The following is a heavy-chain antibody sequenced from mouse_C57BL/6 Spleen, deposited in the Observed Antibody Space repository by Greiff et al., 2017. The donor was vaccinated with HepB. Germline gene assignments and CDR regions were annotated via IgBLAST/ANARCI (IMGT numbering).Heavy chain of an antibody. CDR1: GYAFSSSW. V-gene: IGHV1-82*01. CDR3: ARNYGNYGAMDY. Sequence: VQLQQSGPELVKPGASVKISCKASGYAFSSSWMNWVKQRPGKGLEWIGRIYPGDGDTNYNGKFKGKATLTADKSSSTAYMQLSSLTSEDSAVYFCARNYGNYGAMDYWGQGTSVTVSS. J-gene: IGHJ4*01. D-gene: IGHD2-1*01. CDR2: IYPGDGDT.